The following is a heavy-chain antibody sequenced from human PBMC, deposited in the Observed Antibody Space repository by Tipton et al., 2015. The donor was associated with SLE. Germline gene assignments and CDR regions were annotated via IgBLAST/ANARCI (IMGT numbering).Heavy chain of an antibody. CDR2: IVVGSGNT. V-gene: IGHV1-58*02. J-gene: IGHJ3*02. Sequence: QSGPEVKKPGTSVKFSCKASGFTFTSSAMQWVRQARGQRLEWIGWIVVGSGNTNYAQKFQERVTITRDMSTSTAYMELSSLRSEDTAVYYCAALGPYSSLNAFDIWGQGTIVTVSS. CDR1: GFTFTSSA. D-gene: IGHD6-19*01. CDR3: AALGPYSSLNAFDI.